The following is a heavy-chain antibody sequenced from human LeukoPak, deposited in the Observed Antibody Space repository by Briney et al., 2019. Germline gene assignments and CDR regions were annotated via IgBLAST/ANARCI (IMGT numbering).Heavy chain of an antibody. J-gene: IGHJ4*02. CDR1: GYTFTGYY. CDR3: GLSMITFGGVIEKVVH. CDR2: INPNSGGT. Sequence: GASVKVSCKASGYTFTGYYMHWVRQAPGQGLEWMGWINPNSGGTNYAQKFQGWVTMTRDTSISTAYMELSSLRSEDTAVYYCGLSMITFGGVIEKVVHWGQGTLVTVSS. V-gene: IGHV1-2*04. D-gene: IGHD3-16*02.